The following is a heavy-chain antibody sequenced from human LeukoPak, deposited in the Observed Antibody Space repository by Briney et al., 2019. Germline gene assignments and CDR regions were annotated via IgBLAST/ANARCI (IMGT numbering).Heavy chain of an antibody. J-gene: IGHJ4*02. Sequence: GGSLRLSCAASGFTFNNYAMSWVRQAPGKGLEWVAVISYDGSNKYYADSVKGRFTISGDNSKNTLYLQMNSLRAEDTAVYYCARDLMAAAGPYYFDYWGQGTLVTVSS. CDR2: ISYDGSNK. CDR3: ARDLMAAAGPYYFDY. D-gene: IGHD6-13*01. V-gene: IGHV3-30*04. CDR1: GFTFNNYA.